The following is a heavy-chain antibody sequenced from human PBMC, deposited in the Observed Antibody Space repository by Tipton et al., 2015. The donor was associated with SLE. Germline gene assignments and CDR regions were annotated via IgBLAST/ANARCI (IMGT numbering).Heavy chain of an antibody. J-gene: IGHJ4*02. Sequence: SLRLSCASSGFTFSNYWMHWVRQVPGKGLVWVSRINSDGSNTNYADSVKGRFTIFRDNAKNTLYLQMNSLRAEDTAVYYCARAGYSSSRDFDYWGQGTLVTVSS. CDR2: INSDGSNT. V-gene: IGHV3-74*01. CDR1: GFTFSNYW. D-gene: IGHD6-6*01. CDR3: ARAGYSSSRDFDY.